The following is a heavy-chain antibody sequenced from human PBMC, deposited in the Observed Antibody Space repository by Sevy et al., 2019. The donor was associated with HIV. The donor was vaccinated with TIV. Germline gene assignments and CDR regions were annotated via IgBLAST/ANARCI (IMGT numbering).Heavy chain of an antibody. CDR2: IWYDGSNK. J-gene: IGHJ6*02. CDR3: AREKVAAAGIFYYGMDV. Sequence: GGSLRLSCAASGFTFSSYGMHWVRQAPGKGLEWVAVIWYDGSNKYYADSVKGRFTISRDNSKNTLYLQMNSLRAEDTAVYYCAREKVAAAGIFYYGMDVWGQGTTVTVSS. CDR1: GFTFSSYG. D-gene: IGHD6-13*01. V-gene: IGHV3-33*01.